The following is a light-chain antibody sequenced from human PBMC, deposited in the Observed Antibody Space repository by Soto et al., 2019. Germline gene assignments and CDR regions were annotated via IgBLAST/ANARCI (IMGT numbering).Light chain of an antibody. CDR2: GAS. CDR1: QSVSSSY. J-gene: IGKJ1*01. Sequence: EIVLTQSPGTLSLSPGERATLSCRASQSVSSSYLAWYQQKPGQAPRLLIYGASNRATGIPDRFSGSGFGTEFTLTISRLDPEDTAVYYCQQYGNAPWTFGQGTKVDIK. V-gene: IGKV3-20*01. CDR3: QQYGNAPWT.